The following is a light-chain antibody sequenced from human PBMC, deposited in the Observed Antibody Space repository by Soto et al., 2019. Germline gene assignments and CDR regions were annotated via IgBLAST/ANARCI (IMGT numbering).Light chain of an antibody. V-gene: IGKV3-20*01. CDR3: QQYGSSYT. J-gene: IGKJ3*01. CDR1: QSVNNNY. CDR2: GAS. Sequence: EIVLTQSPGTLSLSPGERATLSCRASQSVNNNYLAWYQQKPGQPPRLLIYGASSRAIGIPDRFSGGGSGTDFTLTISRLEPEDFAVYYCQQYGSSYTFGPGTKVDIK.